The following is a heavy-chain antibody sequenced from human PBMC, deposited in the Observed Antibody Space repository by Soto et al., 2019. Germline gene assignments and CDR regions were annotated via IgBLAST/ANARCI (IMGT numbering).Heavy chain of an antibody. CDR1: GYSFTSLD. Sequence: QVQLVQSGAEVREPGASVKVSCKASGYSFTSLDINWVRQTTGQGLEWMGWMQPSSGRTGYAQKFQGRVTMTRDTSIHTAYIELSSLTSDDTAFYYCAQGVTAGVDSWGEGTLVTFSS. CDR3: AQGVTAGVDS. V-gene: IGHV1-8*01. D-gene: IGHD1-26*01. CDR2: MQPSSGRT. J-gene: IGHJ4*02.